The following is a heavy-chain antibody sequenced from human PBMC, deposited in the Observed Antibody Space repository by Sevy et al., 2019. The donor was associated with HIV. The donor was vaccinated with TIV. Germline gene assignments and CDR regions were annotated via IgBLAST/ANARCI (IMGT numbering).Heavy chain of an antibody. J-gene: IGHJ4*02. Sequence: GGSLRLSCAASGFTFSSYAMSWVRQAPGKGLEWVSAISGSGGSTYYADSVKGRLTISRDNSKNTLYLQMNSLRAEDTAVYYCAKDPSYSSSWYGSPIGYWGQGTLVTVSS. CDR2: ISGSGGST. CDR3: AKDPSYSSSWYGSPIGY. D-gene: IGHD6-13*01. V-gene: IGHV3-23*01. CDR1: GFTFSSYA.